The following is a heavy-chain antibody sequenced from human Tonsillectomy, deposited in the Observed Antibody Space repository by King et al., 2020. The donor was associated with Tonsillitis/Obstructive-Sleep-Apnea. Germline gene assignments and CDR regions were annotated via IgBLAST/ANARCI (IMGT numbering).Heavy chain of an antibody. CDR1: GFTFDDYA. Sequence: VQLVESGGGLVQPGRSLRLSCAASGFTFDDYAMHWVRRAPGKGLEWVSGITWNSGSTGYAESVKGRFTISRDNARNSLYLQMNILRPEDTALYYCAKDMGYSRSSPHAVADDAFDVWGPGTMVTVSS. CDR3: AKDMGYSRSSPHAVADDAFDV. D-gene: IGHD6-6*01. J-gene: IGHJ3*01. V-gene: IGHV3-9*01. CDR2: ITWNSGST.